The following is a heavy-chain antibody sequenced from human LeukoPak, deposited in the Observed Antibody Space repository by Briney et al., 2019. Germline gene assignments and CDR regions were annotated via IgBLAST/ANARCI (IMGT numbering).Heavy chain of an antibody. CDR1: GFTFSSYS. D-gene: IGHD1-1*01. J-gene: IGHJ3*02. Sequence: PGGSLRLSCEASGFTFSSYSMSWVRQAPGKGLEWVANIKQDGSEKYYVDSVKGRFTISRDNAKNSLYLQMNSLRAEDTAVYYCARVPGYEPWDAFDIWGQGTMVTVSS. CDR2: IKQDGSEK. CDR3: ARVPGYEPWDAFDI. V-gene: IGHV3-7*01.